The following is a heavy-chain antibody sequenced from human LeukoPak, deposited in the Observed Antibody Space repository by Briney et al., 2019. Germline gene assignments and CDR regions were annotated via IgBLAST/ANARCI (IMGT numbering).Heavy chain of an antibody. V-gene: IGHV3-11*01. CDR1: GFTFSDYY. Sequence: GGSLRLSCAASGFTFSDYYMSWIRQAPGKGLEWVSYISSSGSTIYYADSEKGRFTISRDNVKNSLYLQMNSLRAEDTAVYYCARDKRSSGWYDSGEWYFDYWGQGTLVTVSS. CDR3: ARDKRSSGWYDSGEWYFDY. D-gene: IGHD6-19*01. CDR2: ISSSGSTI. J-gene: IGHJ4*02.